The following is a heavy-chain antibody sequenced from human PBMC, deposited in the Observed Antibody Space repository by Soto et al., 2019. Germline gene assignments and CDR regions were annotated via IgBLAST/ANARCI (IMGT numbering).Heavy chain of an antibody. CDR2: ISSSSSTI. CDR1: GFTFSSYS. D-gene: IGHD4-17*01. Sequence: EVQLVESGGGLVQPGGSLRLSCAASGFTFSSYSMNWVRQAPGKGLEWVSYISSSSSTIYYADSVKGRFTISRDKAKNSRSLQMNSVRAEDTAVYYCARDLNYGLFDYWGQGTVVTVSS. CDR3: ARDLNYGLFDY. J-gene: IGHJ4*02. V-gene: IGHV3-48*01.